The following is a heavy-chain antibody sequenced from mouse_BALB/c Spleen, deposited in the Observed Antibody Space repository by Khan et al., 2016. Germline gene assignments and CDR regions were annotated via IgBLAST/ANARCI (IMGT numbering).Heavy chain of an antibody. Sequence: QIQLVQSGPELKKPGETVKISCKASGYTFTNYGMNWVKQAPGKGLKWMGWINTNTGETTYAEEFKGQFVFSLETSASTAYLHINNLKNEDTATYFCSEDYHCSNWFAYWGQGTLVTVSA. CDR3: SEDYHCSNWFAY. D-gene: IGHD1-1*01. CDR2: INTNTGET. CDR1: GYTFTNYG. J-gene: IGHJ3*01. V-gene: IGHV9-3*02.